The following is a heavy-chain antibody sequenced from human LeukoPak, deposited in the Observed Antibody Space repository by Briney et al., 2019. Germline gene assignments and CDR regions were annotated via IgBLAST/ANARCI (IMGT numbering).Heavy chain of an antibody. CDR3: ARSGLDSRYYFGMDV. J-gene: IGHJ6*02. CDR1: GGSISSYY. D-gene: IGHD5-12*01. CDR2: IYYSGST. Sequence: SETLSLACTVSGGSISSYYWSWIRQPPGGGLEWIGYIYYSGSTNYNPSLKRRVTISLDTSKSQFSLKLRSVTAADTAVYYCARSGLDSRYYFGMDVWGQGTTVTVSS. V-gene: IGHV4-59*01.